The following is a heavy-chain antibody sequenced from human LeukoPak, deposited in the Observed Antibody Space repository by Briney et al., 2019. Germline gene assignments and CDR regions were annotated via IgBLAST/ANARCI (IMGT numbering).Heavy chain of an antibody. CDR2: IKQDGSEK. D-gene: IGHD3-3*01. CDR1: GFTFSSYW. Sequence: GGSLRLSCAASGFTFSSYWMSWVRQAPGKGLEWVANIKQDGSEKYYVDSLKGRFTISRDNSKNMLYLQMNSLRAEDTAVYYCVRESGWGLPHAFDFWGQGTMVTVSS. J-gene: IGHJ3*01. V-gene: IGHV3-7*01. CDR3: VRESGWGLPHAFDF.